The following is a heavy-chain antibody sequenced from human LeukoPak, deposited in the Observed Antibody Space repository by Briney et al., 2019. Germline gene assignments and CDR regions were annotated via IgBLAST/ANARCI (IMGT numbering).Heavy chain of an antibody. CDR1: GGSISSYH. J-gene: IGHJ4*02. V-gene: IGHV4-59*01. CDR2: IYYSGST. D-gene: IGHD6-19*01. CDR3: ARVSSGSLNY. Sequence: SETLSLTCTVSGGSISSYHWSWIRQPPGKGLEWIGYIYYSGSTNYNPSLKSRVTISVDTSKNQFSLKLSSVTAADTAVYYCARVSSGSLNYWGQGTLVTVSS.